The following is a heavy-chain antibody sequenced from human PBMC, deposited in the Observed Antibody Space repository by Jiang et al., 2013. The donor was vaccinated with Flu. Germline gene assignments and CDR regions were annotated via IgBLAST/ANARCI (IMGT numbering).Heavy chain of an antibody. V-gene: IGHV1-18*01. J-gene: IGHJ4*02. CDR3: ARGEARYELDS. CDR2: ISVYNGDI. CDR1: GYTFTSYA. D-gene: IGHD2-2*01. Sequence: VQSGSELKKPGASVKVSCKASGYTFTSYAMNWVRQAPGQGLEWMGWISVYNGDINYAQNLQGRITLTTDTSTSTAYMELRSLRSDDTAVYFCARGEARYELDSWGQGTLVSVSS.